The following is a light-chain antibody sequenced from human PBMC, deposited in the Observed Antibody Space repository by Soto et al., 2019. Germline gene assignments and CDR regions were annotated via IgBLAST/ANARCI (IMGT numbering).Light chain of an antibody. CDR1: SSDVGSYNL. CDR3: CSYAGSSTHVV. Sequence: QSVLTQPASGYGSPGQSIPISCTGTSSDVGSYNLVSWYQQHPGKAPKLMIYEGSKRPSGVSNRFSGSKSGNTASLTISGLQAEDEADYYCCSYAGSSTHVVFGGGTKVTVL. J-gene: IGLJ2*01. V-gene: IGLV2-23*01. CDR2: EGS.